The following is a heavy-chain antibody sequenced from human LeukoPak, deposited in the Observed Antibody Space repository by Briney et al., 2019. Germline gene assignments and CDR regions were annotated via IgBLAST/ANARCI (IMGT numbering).Heavy chain of an antibody. CDR2: ISGSGGST. V-gene: IGHV3-23*01. J-gene: IGHJ6*02. Sequence: HPGGSLRLSCAASGFTFSSYAMSWVRQAPGKGLEWVSGISGSGGSTYYADSVKGRFTISRDNSKNTLYLQMNSLRAEDTAVYYCAKDLGSSSWSYYYYGMDVWGQGTTVTVSS. D-gene: IGHD6-13*01. CDR1: GFTFSSYA. CDR3: AKDLGSSSWSYYYYGMDV.